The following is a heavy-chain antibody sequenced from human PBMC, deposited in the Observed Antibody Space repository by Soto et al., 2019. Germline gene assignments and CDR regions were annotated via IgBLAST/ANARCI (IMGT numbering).Heavy chain of an antibody. D-gene: IGHD1-26*01. J-gene: IGHJ5*02. CDR3: AKNQGVELVPLATVDWFDP. V-gene: IGHV3-23*01. CDR2: ISGRGFKK. Sequence: PGGSLRLSCAASGFIFEKFGMSWVRQAPGKGLEWICSISGRGFKKYYADSGKGRFTISRDNSKSTVHLELNNLSAEDTAVYHCAKNQGVELVPLATVDWFDPWGQGSVVTVS. CDR1: GFIFEKFG.